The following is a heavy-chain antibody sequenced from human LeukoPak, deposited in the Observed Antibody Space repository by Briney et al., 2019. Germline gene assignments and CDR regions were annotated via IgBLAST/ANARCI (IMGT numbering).Heavy chain of an antibody. D-gene: IGHD4-17*01. J-gene: IGHJ4*02. Sequence: ASVKVSCKASGGTFSSYAISWVRQAPEQGLEWMGGIIPIFGTANYAQKFQGRVTITTDESTSTAYMELSSLRSEDTAVYYCAIGDYGSVIRYFDYWGQGTLVTVSS. V-gene: IGHV1-69*05. CDR1: GGTFSSYA. CDR2: IIPIFGTA. CDR3: AIGDYGSVIRYFDY.